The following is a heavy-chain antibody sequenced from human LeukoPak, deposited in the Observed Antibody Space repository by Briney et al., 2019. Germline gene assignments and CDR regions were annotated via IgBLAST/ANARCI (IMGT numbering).Heavy chain of an antibody. CDR1: GGSISSSSYY. D-gene: IGHD6-13*01. V-gene: IGHV4-61*05. J-gene: IGHJ6*02. Sequence: SETLSLTCTVSGGSISSSSYYWGWIRQPPGKGLEWIGYIYYSGSTNYNPSLESRVTISVDTSKNQFSLKLSSVTAADTAVYYCARGRYSSSWYGYYYYGMDVWGQGTTVTVSS. CDR3: ARGRYSSSWYGYYYYGMDV. CDR2: IYYSGST.